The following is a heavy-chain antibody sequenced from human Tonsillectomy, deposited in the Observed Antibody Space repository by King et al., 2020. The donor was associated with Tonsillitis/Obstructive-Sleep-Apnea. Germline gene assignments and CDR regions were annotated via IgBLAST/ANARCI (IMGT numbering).Heavy chain of an antibody. V-gene: IGHV5-51*01. Sequence: VQLVQSGAEVKKPGESLTISCNVSGYTFSTYWIGWVRQMPGNGLEWMGIIFPADSDTRYSPTFQGQVTISADKSIRTAYLQWSSLKAADTAMYYCATSPITIFGVGSYYFDHWGQGTRVTVSS. CDR3: ATSPITIFGVGSYYFDH. CDR1: GYTFSTYW. CDR2: IFPADSDT. J-gene: IGHJ4*02. D-gene: IGHD3-3*01.